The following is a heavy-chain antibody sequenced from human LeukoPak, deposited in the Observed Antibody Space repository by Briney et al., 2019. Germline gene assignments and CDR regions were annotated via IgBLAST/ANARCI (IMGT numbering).Heavy chain of an antibody. CDR2: IYSTGST. Sequence: SETLSLTCAVSGYFVSSAYYWGWIRPSPGKGLEWIGNIYSTGSTYYNPSLQSRVAISVDASKNQFSLRLSSLTSADRAVYYCASRTTVTNALSFDFWGQGILVTVSS. D-gene: IGHD4-11*01. J-gene: IGHJ4*02. CDR3: ASRTTVTNALSFDF. CDR1: GYFVSSAYY. V-gene: IGHV4-38-2*01.